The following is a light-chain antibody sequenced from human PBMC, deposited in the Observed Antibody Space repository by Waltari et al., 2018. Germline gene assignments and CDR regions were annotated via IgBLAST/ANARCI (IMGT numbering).Light chain of an antibody. CDR1: TLGTRY. V-gene: IGLV3-1*01. Sequence: SYELTQPPSVSVSPGQTASITCSGDTLGTRYVSWSKQAPGQSPSLVLYQDNQRPSGPPERFSGSNSGNTATLTISVTQAVDEADYSCQAWDSSSTVVFGGGTKLTVL. CDR3: QAWDSSSTVV. CDR2: QDN. J-gene: IGLJ2*01.